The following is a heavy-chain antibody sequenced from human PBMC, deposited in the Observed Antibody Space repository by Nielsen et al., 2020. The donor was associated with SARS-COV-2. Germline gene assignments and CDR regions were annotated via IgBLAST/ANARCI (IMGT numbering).Heavy chain of an antibody. CDR2: INHSGST. CDR3: ARESISMVRGVIQNYYCYYGMDV. D-gene: IGHD3-10*01. V-gene: IGHV4-34*01. Sequence: RQAPGKGLEWIGEINHSGSTNYNPSLKSRVTISVDTSKNQFSLKLSSVTAADTAVYYCARESISMVRGVIQNYYCYYGMDVWGQGTTVTVSS. J-gene: IGHJ6*02.